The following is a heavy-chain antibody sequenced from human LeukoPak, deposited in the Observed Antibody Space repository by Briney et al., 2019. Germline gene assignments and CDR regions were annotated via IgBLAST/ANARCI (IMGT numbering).Heavy chain of an antibody. CDR3: ARRYCSSTNCYANFDY. D-gene: IGHD2-2*01. CDR1: GYIFTNYW. CDR2: IYPGDSDT. Sequence: GESLKISCKGSGYIFTNYWIGWVRQMPGKGLEWMGIIYPGDSDTRYSPSFQGQVTISADKSISTAYLQWSSLKASDTAMYYCARRYCSSTNCYANFDYWGQGTLVTVSS. V-gene: IGHV5-51*01. J-gene: IGHJ4*02.